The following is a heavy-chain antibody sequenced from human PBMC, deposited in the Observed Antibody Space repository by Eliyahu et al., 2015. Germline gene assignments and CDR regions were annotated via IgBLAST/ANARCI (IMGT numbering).Heavy chain of an antibody. Sequence: APGQGLEWMGGIIPIFGTANYAQKFQGRVTITADESTSTAYMELSSLRSEDTAVYYCAGGTNVPPDAFDIWGQGTMVTVSS. CDR3: AGGTNVPPDAFDI. J-gene: IGHJ3*02. V-gene: IGHV1-69*01. CDR2: IIPIFGTA. D-gene: IGHD3-16*01.